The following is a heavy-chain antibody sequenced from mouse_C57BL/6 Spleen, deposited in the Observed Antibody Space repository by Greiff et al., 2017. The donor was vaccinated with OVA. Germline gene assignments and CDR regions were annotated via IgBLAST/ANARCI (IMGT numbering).Heavy chain of an antibody. CDR1: GYTFTSYW. D-gene: IGHD1-1*01. J-gene: IGHJ1*03. CDR2: IHPNSGST. CDR3: ARWGAITTVVTPFWYFDV. Sequence: VQLQQPGAELVKPGASVKLSCKASGYTFTSYWMHWVKQRPGQGLEWIGKIHPNSGSTNYNEKFKSKATLTVDKSSSTAYMQLSSLTSEDSAVYYCARWGAITTVVTPFWYFDVWGTGTTVTVSS. V-gene: IGHV1-64*01.